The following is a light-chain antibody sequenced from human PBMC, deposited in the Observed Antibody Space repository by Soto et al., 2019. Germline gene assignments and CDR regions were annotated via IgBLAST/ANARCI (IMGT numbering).Light chain of an antibody. CDR2: NTN. V-gene: IGLV7-46*01. Sequence: QAVVTQEPSLTVSPGGTVTLTCGSSTGAVTSGHYAYWFQQKPGQAPRTLIHNTNGKRSWTPARFSGSLLGGKAALTLSGAQPEDEADYYCLLYYGVAVVFGGGTQLTVL. CDR1: TGAVTSGHY. CDR3: LLYYGVAVV. J-gene: IGLJ2*01.